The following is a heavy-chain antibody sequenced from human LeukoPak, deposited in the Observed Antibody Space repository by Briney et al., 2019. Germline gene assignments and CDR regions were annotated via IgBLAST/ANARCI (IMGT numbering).Heavy chain of an antibody. J-gene: IGHJ4*02. CDR2: ISSSSSYI. CDR3: ARDMGGGYYYDSSGYVAY. V-gene: IGHV3-21*01. CDR1: GFTFSSYS. D-gene: IGHD3-22*01. Sequence: PGGSLRLSCAASGFTFSSYSMNWVRQAPGKWLEWVSSISSSSSYIYYADSVKGRFTISRDNAKNSLYLQMNSLRAEDTAVYYCARDMGGGYYYDSSGYVAYWGQGTLVTVSS.